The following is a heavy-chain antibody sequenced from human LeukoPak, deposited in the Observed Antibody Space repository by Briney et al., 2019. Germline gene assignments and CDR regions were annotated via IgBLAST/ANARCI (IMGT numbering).Heavy chain of an antibody. CDR3: ATSPAAAGTPLAFDI. J-gene: IGHJ3*02. V-gene: IGHV1-46*01. CDR1: GYTFTNYG. Sequence: GASVKVSCKASGYTFTNYGISWVRQAPGQGLEWMGIINPSGGSTSYAQKFQGRVTMTRDMSTSTVYMELSSLRSEDTAVYYCATSPAAAGTPLAFDIWGQGTMVTVSS. CDR2: INPSGGST. D-gene: IGHD6-13*01.